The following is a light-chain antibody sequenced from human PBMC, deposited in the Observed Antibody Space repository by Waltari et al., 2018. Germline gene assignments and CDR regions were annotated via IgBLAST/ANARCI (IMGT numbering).Light chain of an antibody. CDR1: SRDVAGYNS. J-gene: IGLJ2*01. CDR3: SSYAGSNNVV. CDR2: AVS. V-gene: IGLV2-8*01. Sequence: SALTPPPSASGSPGPSVTLSFTGSSRDVAGYNSVPWYPHHPGKAPNLMIYAVSKRPSGVPDRFSGSKSCNTASLTVSGLQAEDEADYYCSSYAGSNNVVFGGGTKLTVL.